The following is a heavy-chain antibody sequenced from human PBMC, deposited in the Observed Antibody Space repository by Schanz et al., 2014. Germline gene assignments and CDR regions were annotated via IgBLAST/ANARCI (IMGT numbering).Heavy chain of an antibody. CDR3: AREEGWGIAAAGTKHYYYGMDV. CDR1: GFAFSSYS. Sequence: DVQLLESGGGLVQPGGSLRLSCTASGFAFSSYSMNWVRQAPGKGLEWVSSISSSSSYIYYADSVKGRFTISRDNAKNSLYLQMNSLRAEDTAVYYCAREEGWGIAAAGTKHYYYGMDVWGQGTTVTVSS. J-gene: IGHJ6*02. D-gene: IGHD6-13*01. V-gene: IGHV3-21*01. CDR2: ISSSSSYI.